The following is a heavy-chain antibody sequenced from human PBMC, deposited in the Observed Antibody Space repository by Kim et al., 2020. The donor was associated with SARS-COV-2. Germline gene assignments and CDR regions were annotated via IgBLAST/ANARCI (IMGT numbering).Heavy chain of an antibody. Sequence: GGSLRLSCAASGGTFSSYAMSWVRQAPGKGLEWVSAISGSGGSTYYADSGKGRFTISRDNSKNTLYLQMNSLRAEDTAVYYCAKTQGETRLRRADAFVIWGEGTMVTVSS. V-gene: IGHV3-23*01. CDR2: ISGSGGST. D-gene: IGHD3-16*01. CDR3: AKTQGETRLRRADAFVI. J-gene: IGHJ3*02. CDR1: GGTFSSYA.